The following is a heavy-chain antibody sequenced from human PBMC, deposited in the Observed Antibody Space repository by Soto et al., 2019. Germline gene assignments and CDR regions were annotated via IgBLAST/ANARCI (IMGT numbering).Heavy chain of an antibody. CDR1: GGTFSSYT. CDR3: AREGRYSSSWYGYYYYMDV. CDR2: IIPILGIA. J-gene: IGHJ6*03. Sequence: ASVKVSCKASGGTFSSYTISWVRQAPGQGLEWMGRIIPILGIANYAQKFQGRVTITADKSTSTAYMELSSLRSEDTAVYYCAREGRYSSSWYGYYYYMDVWGKGTTVTVSS. V-gene: IGHV1-69*04. D-gene: IGHD6-13*01.